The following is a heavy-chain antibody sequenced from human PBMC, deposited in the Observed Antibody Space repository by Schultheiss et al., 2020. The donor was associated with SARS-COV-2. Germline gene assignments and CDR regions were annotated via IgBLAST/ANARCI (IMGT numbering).Heavy chain of an antibody. CDR2: ISYDGSNK. Sequence: GGSLRLSCAASGFTFSSYAMSWVRQAPGKGLEWVAVISYDGSNKYYADSVKGRFTISRDNAKNTLYLQMNSLRAEDTAVYYCARPFIDAFDIWGQGTMVTVSS. CDR1: GFTFSSYA. V-gene: IGHV3-30*04. J-gene: IGHJ3*02. CDR3: ARPFIDAFDI.